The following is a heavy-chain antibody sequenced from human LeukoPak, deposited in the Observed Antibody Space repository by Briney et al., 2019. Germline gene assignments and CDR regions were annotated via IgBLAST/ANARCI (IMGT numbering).Heavy chain of an antibody. CDR2: ISSSSSYI. CDR1: GFSIIDHH. V-gene: IGHV3-21*01. CDR3: ARDFSQYYYDSSGYQGDDAFDI. J-gene: IGHJ3*02. D-gene: IGHD3-22*01. Sequence: GGSLRLSCAGAGFSIIDHHMDWVRQAPGEGLEWVSSISSSSSYIYYADSVKGRFTISRDNAKNSLCLQMNSLRAEDTAVYYCARDFSQYYYDSSGYQGDDAFDIWGQGTMVTVSS.